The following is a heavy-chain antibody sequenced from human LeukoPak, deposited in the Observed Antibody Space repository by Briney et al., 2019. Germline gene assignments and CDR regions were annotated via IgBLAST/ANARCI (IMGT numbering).Heavy chain of an antibody. J-gene: IGHJ6*02. V-gene: IGHV1-2*04. D-gene: IGHD5-18*01. CDR1: GYTFTGYY. Sequence: SVKVSCKASGYTFTGYYMHWVRQAPGQGLEWMGWINPNSGGTNYAQKFQGWVTMTRDTSISTAYMELSRLRSDDTAVYYCARGKQLWLVDTSYGMDVWPQGTTDTVAS. CDR2: INPNSGGT. CDR3: ARGKQLWLVDTSYGMDV.